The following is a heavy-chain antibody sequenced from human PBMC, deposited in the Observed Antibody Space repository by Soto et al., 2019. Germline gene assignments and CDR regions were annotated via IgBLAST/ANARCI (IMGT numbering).Heavy chain of an antibody. CDR2: INSDGTDT. J-gene: IGHJ4*02. D-gene: IGHD3-16*01. V-gene: IGHV3-74*01. Sequence: GGSLRLSCAASGFTFSSSWMHWVRQAPGKGLVWVSHINSDGTDTNYADSVRGRFTISRDNAKNTVYLQMNSLRAEDTAVYYCARDWSYALNYWGQGSLVTVSS. CDR3: ARDWSYALNY. CDR1: GFTFSSSW.